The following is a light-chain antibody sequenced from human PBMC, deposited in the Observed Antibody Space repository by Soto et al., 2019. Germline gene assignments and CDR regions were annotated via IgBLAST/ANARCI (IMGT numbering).Light chain of an antibody. CDR3: ISYTSTGGLYL. Sequence: QSALTQPASVSGSPGQSITISCTGSTTDVGGYKYVSWYQQFPGKAPTLMSYEVSNRPSGVSQRFSGSKSGNTASLTISGLQAEDEGEYYCISYTSTGGLYLFGTGTKVTVL. CDR2: EVS. J-gene: IGLJ1*01. V-gene: IGLV2-14*01. CDR1: TTDVGGYKY.